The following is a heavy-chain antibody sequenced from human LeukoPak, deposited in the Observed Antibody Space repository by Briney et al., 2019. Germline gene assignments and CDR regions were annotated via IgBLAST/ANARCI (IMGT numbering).Heavy chain of an antibody. CDR3: ARDSKFREPYSPVY. CDR1: GYTFTSYG. V-gene: IGHV1-18*01. D-gene: IGHD2-21*01. J-gene: IGHJ4*02. Sequence: ASVKVSCKASGYTFTSYGISWVRQAPGQGLEWMGWISAYNGNTNYAQKLQGRVTMTTDTSTSTAYMELRSLRSDDTAVYYCARDSKFREPYSPVYWGQGTLVTVSS. CDR2: ISAYNGNT.